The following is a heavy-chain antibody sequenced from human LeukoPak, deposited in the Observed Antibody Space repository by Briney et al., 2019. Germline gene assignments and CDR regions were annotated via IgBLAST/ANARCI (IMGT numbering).Heavy chain of an antibody. CDR3: ARDGGYFDRSAYYYFIDS. J-gene: IGHJ4*02. CDR2: INPNSGGT. Sequence: ASVKVSCKASGYTFSDYYIHWVRQAPGQGLEWMGRINPNSGGTNYAQKFQGRVTMTRDTSISTAYMELSRLRSDDTAVYYCARDGGYFDRSAYYYFIDSWGQGTLVTVSS. D-gene: IGHD3-22*01. V-gene: IGHV1-2*06. CDR1: GYTFSDYY.